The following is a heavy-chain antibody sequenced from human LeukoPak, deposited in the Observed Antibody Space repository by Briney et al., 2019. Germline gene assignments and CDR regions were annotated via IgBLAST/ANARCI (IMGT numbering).Heavy chain of an antibody. J-gene: IGHJ5*02. CDR1: GFIVSSNY. Sequence: GGSLRLSCAASGFIVSSNYMSWVRQAPGKGLEWVSVIYSGGNTYCADSVKGRFTISRDNSKNTLYLQMNSLRAEDTAVYYCARGHNWFDPWGQGTLVTVSS. V-gene: IGHV3-53*01. CDR2: IYSGGNT. CDR3: ARGHNWFDP.